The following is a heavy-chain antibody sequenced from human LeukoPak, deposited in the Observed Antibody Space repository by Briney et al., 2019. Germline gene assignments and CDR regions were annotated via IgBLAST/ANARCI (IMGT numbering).Heavy chain of an antibody. V-gene: IGHV3-15*01. CDR1: GFTFSSAW. CDR2: IRGKTDGGTR. Sequence: GSLRLSCAASGFTFSSAWMTWVRQAPGKGLEWVGRIRGKTDGGTRDYAAPVKGRFTISKDDSKNTLYLQMTSLKTEDTAVYYCILAAAGPAYWGQGTLVTVSS. CDR3: ILAAAGPAY. D-gene: IGHD6-13*01. J-gene: IGHJ4*02.